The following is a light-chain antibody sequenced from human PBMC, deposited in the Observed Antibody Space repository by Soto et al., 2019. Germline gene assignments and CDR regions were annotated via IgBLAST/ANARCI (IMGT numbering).Light chain of an antibody. CDR3: CSYAGSPFYV. V-gene: IGLV2-11*01. J-gene: IGLJ1*01. CDR2: DVS. Sequence: QSALTQPRSVSGSPGQSVTISCTRTSSDVGGYEYVSWYQQHPGKAPKLMIYDVSKRPSGVPDRFSGSRSGNTASLTISGLQTEDEADYYCCSYAGSPFYVFGIGTKGTVL. CDR1: SSDVGGYEY.